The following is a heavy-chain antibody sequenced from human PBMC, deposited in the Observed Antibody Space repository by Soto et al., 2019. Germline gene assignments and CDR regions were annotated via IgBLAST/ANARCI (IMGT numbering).Heavy chain of an antibody. D-gene: IGHD5-12*01. J-gene: IGHJ4*02. V-gene: IGHV3-30*18. Sequence: QVQLVESGGGVVQPGRSLRLSCAASGFTFSSYGMHWVRQAPGKGLEWVAVISYDGSNKYYADSVKGRFTISRDNSKNTLYLQMNSLRAEDTAVYYCAKRVGGYDFTPPDYWGQGTLVTVSS. CDR1: GFTFSSYG. CDR3: AKRVGGYDFTPPDY. CDR2: ISYDGSNK.